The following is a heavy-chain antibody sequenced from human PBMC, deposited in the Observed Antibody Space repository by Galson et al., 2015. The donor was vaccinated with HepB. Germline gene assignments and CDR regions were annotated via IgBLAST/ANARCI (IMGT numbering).Heavy chain of an antibody. J-gene: IGHJ3*02. CDR3: ARNSSTGAFDM. Sequence: SLRLSCAASGFTFSDYWMHWVRQAPGKGLVWVSRIKSDDSSTRYADSVRGRFTISRDNAKNTLYLQMNSLRAEDTALYYCARNSSTGAFDMWGQGTMVTASS. CDR2: IKSDDSST. CDR1: GFTFSDYW. D-gene: IGHD2-2*01. V-gene: IGHV3-74*01.